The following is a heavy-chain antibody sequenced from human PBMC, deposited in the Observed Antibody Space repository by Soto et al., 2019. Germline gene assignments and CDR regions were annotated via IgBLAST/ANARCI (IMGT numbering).Heavy chain of an antibody. CDR2: LYNTGST. CDR1: GASISRYY. CDR3: AGSGYYHNSGMDV. V-gene: IGHV4-59*01. J-gene: IGHJ6*02. Sequence: PSETLSLTCTVSGASISRYYWSWIRQSPGKGLEWIGYLYNTGSTIYNPSLKSRVTISVDTSKNQFSLKMNSVTAADTAVYYCAGSGYYHNSGMDVWGQGTTVTVSS. D-gene: IGHD3-22*01.